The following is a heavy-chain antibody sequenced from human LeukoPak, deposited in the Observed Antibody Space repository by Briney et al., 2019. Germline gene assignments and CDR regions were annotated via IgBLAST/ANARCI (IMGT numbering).Heavy chain of an antibody. Sequence: HGESLKISCKGSGYSFNMYWIGWVRQMPGKGLEWMGIIYPGDSDTRYSPSFQGQVTISADKSISTAYLQWSGLKPSDTAMYYCARAWSCSGGRCYAEDWGQGTLVTVSS. CDR2: IYPGDSDT. D-gene: IGHD2-15*01. V-gene: IGHV5-51*01. J-gene: IGHJ4*02. CDR1: GYSFNMYW. CDR3: ARAWSCSGGRCYAED.